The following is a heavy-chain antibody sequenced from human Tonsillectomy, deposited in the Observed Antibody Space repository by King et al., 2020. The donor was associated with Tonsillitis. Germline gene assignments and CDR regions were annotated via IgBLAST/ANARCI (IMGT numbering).Heavy chain of an antibody. V-gene: IGHV4-34*01. CDR3: ARGERDSSSSRSDAFDI. CDR1: GGSFSGYY. CDR2: ISHSGST. J-gene: IGHJ3*02. Sequence: VQLQQWGAGLLKPSETLSLTCAVYGGSFSGYYWSWIRQPQGKGLEWIGEISHSGSTNYNPSLKSRATLSVETSKKQFSLKLSSVTAADTAVDYCARGERDSSSSRSDAFDIWGQGTIVTVSS. D-gene: IGHD6-6*01.